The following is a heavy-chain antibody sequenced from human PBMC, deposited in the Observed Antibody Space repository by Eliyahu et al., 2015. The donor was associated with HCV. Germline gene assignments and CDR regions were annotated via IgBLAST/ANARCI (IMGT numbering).Heavy chain of an antibody. D-gene: IGHD3-9*01. CDR3: AALTYYDILTGSEDFDY. Sequence: QVQLQESGPGLVKPSQTLSLTCTVSGXXIXXXNXYWXWIRQPAGKGLXWIGRIYTSGSTNYNPSLKSRVTISVDTSKNQISLKLSSVTAADTAVYYCAALTYYDILTGSEDFDYWGQGTLVTVSS. CDR1: GXXIXXXNXY. CDR2: IYTSGST. V-gene: IGHV4-61*02. J-gene: IGHJ4*02.